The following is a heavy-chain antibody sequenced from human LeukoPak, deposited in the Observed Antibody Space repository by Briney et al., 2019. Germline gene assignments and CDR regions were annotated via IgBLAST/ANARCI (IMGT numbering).Heavy chain of an antibody. CDR1: GFTFSSYW. Sequence: GGSLRLSCAASGFTFSSYWMHWVRQAPGKGLVWVSRINSDGSSTSYADSVKGRFTISRDNAKNTLYLQMNSLRAEDTAVYYCARPAATLGLLADYWGQGTLVTVSS. D-gene: IGHD2-2*01. CDR2: INSDGSST. V-gene: IGHV3-74*01. J-gene: IGHJ4*02. CDR3: ARPAATLGLLADY.